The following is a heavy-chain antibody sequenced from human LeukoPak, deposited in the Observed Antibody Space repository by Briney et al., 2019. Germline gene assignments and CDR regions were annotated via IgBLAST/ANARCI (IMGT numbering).Heavy chain of an antibody. CDR1: GFTFSSYG. V-gene: IGHV3-30*18. CDR3: AKELRSSGSYEEILDY. CDR2: ISYDGSNK. Sequence: GGSLRLSCAASGFTFSSYGMHWVRQAPGKGLEWVAVISYDGSNKYYADSVKGRFTISRDNSKNTLYLQMNSLRAEDTAVYYCAKELRSSGSYEEILDYWGQGTLVTVSS. J-gene: IGHJ4*02. D-gene: IGHD1-26*01.